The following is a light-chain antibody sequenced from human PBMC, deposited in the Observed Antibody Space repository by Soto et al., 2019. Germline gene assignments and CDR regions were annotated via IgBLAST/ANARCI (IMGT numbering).Light chain of an antibody. V-gene: IGKV1-5*03. J-gene: IGKJ1*01. CDR2: KAS. CDR3: QQYNSYWP. CDR1: QRISSW. Sequence: DIQMTQSPSTLSASVGDRVTITCRASQRISSWLAWYQQKPGKAPKLLIYKASSLESGVPSRFSGSGSGTEFTLTISILQPDDFATYYCQQYNSYWPFGQGTQVDIK.